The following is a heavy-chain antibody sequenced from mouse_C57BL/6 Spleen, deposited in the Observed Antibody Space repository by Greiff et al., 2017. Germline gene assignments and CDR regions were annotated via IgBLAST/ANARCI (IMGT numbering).Heavy chain of an antibody. J-gene: IGHJ1*03. Sequence: EVHLVESGGGLVKPGGSLKLSCAASGFTFSSYAMSWVRQTPEKRLEWVATISAGGSYTYYPDNVKGRFTISRDNAKNNLYLQMSHLKSEDTAMYYCARSYSNYADWYFDVWGTGTTVTVSS. CDR1: GFTFSSYA. V-gene: IGHV5-4*01. D-gene: IGHD2-5*01. CDR3: ARSYSNYADWYFDV. CDR2: ISAGGSYT.